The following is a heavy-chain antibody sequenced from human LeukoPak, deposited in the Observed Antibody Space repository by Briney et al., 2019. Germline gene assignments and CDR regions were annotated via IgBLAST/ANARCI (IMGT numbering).Heavy chain of an antibody. J-gene: IGHJ5*02. D-gene: IGHD2-2*01. CDR2: ISGYNGDT. CDR3: ARDDDGTSFNWIDP. Sequence: ASVKVSCKASGYTFTTSGISWVRRAPGQGLEWMGWISGYNGDTKYAQKFQGRVTMTTDTSTSTAYMDLRSLRSDDTAVYYCARDDDGTSFNWIDPWGQGTLVTVSS. V-gene: IGHV1-18*01. CDR1: GYTFTTSG.